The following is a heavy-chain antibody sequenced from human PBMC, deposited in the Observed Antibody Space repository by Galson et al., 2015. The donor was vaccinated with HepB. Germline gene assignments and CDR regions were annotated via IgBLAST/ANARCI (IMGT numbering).Heavy chain of an antibody. CDR2: IYYSGST. J-gene: IGHJ3*02. D-gene: IGHD3-22*01. CDR1: GGSISSSNYY. CDR3: ARQSTLGYSSGYLDAFDI. Sequence: ETLSLTCTVSGGSISSSNYYWGWIRQPPGKGLEWIGSIYYSGSTYYNPSLKSRVTISVDTSKNQFSLKLSSVTAADTAVYYCARQSTLGYSSGYLDAFDIWGQGTMVTVSS. V-gene: IGHV4-39*01.